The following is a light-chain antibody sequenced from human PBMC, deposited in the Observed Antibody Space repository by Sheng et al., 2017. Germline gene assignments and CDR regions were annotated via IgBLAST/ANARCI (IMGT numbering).Light chain of an antibody. CDR1: QSLLHSNGNTY. CDR2: QIS. V-gene: IGKV2-30*02. J-gene: IGKJ1*01. CDR3: MQGTQWPTWT. Sequence: DVVMTQSPLSLPVILGQPASISCRSSQSLLHSNGNTYLSWFHQRPGQPPRRLIYQISNRDSGVPDRFSGSGSGSDFTLRISRVEAEDVGLYFCMQGTQWPTWTFGRG.